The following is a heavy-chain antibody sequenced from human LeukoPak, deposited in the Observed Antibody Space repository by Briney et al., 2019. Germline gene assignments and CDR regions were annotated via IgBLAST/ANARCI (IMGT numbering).Heavy chain of an antibody. V-gene: IGHV4-38-2*02. Sequence: SETLSLTCAVSGYSISSGYYWGWIRQPPGKGLEWIGSIYHSGSTYYNPSLKSRATISVDTSKNQFSLKLSSVTAADTAVYYCARDQLGCSGGSCQNWFDPWGQGTLVTVSS. CDR2: IYHSGST. J-gene: IGHJ5*02. CDR3: ARDQLGCSGGSCQNWFDP. D-gene: IGHD2-15*01. CDR1: GYSISSGYY.